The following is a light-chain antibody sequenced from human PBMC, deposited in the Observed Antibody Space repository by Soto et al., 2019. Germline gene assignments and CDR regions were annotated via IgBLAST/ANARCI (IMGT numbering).Light chain of an antibody. J-gene: IGKJ1*01. CDR2: GAS. CDR1: QSVSSDY. V-gene: IGKV3-20*01. CDR3: PQYGSSSWT. Sequence: EIVLTQSPGTLSLSPGERATLSCRASQSVSSDYLAWYQQKPGQAPRLLIYGASSRATGIPDRFSGSGSGTDFTLTISRLELEDFSVRCCPQYGSSSWTFGQGTKLDIK.